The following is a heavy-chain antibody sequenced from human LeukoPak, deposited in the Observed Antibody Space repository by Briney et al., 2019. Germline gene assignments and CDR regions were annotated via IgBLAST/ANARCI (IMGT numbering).Heavy chain of an antibody. Sequence: GGSQRLSCAASGFTFSSYDMHWVRQATGKGLEWVSAIGTAGDTYYPGSVKGRFTISRENAKNSLYLQMNSLRAGDTAVYYCARVKSYRSGGLDAFDIWGQGTMVTVSS. CDR1: GFTFSSYD. D-gene: IGHD6-19*01. V-gene: IGHV3-13*01. J-gene: IGHJ3*02. CDR3: ARVKSYRSGGLDAFDI. CDR2: IGTAGDT.